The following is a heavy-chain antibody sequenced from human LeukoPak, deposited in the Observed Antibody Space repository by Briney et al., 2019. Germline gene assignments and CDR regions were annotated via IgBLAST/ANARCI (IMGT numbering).Heavy chain of an antibody. CDR2: IYHSGST. V-gene: IGHV4-4*02. CDR3: ASLLKYQLLFDYYYYGMDV. J-gene: IGHJ6*04. Sequence: SETLSLTCAVSGGSISSSNWWSWVRQPPGKGLEWIGEIYHSGSTNYNPSLKSRVTISVDKPKNQFSLKLSSVTAADTAVYYCASLLKYQLLFDYYYYGMDVWGKGTTVTVSS. D-gene: IGHD2-2*01. CDR1: GGSISSSNW.